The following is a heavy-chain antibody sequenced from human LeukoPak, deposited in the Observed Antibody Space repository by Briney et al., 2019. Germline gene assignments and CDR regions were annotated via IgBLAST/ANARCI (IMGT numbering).Heavy chain of an antibody. D-gene: IGHD4-23*01. CDR3: ERRVLDIDMTAAVVY. Sequence: RGSLRVSCVHPRVTFSVYWMRSVRQGPGKGLVWVSGISSDGGTTNYADSVKGRFTISRDNAKNTVYLQMNSLRTEDSAVYYFERRVLDIDMTAAVVYWGQGILVTVSS. CDR2: ISSDGGTT. CDR1: RVTFSVYW. J-gene: IGHJ4*02. V-gene: IGHV3-74*01.